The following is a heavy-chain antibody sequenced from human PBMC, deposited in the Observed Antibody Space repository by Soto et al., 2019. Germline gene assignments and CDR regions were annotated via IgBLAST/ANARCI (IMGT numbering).Heavy chain of an antibody. V-gene: IGHV5-51*01. Sequence: GESLKISCKGSGYSFTTYWIAWVRQMPGKGLEWMGIIYPGDSRTTYSPSFQGQVIISADKSISTVYLQMNSLRAEDTAVYYCARDYYRFNSGYGFSMDVWGQGTTVTVSS. J-gene: IGHJ6*02. D-gene: IGHD5-12*01. CDR2: IYPGDSRT. CDR3: ARDYYRFNSGYGFSMDV. CDR1: GYSFTTYW.